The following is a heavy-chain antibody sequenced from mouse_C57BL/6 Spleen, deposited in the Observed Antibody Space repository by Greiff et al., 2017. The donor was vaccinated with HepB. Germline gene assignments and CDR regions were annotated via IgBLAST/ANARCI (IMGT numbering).Heavy chain of an antibody. CDR1: GYTFTDYY. J-gene: IGHJ4*01. V-gene: IGHV1-77*01. CDR2: IGPGSGST. Sequence: QVQLKESGAELVKPGASVKISCKASGYTFTDYYINWVKQRPGQGLEWIGKIGPGSGSTYYNEKFKGKATLTADKSSSTAYMQLSSLTSEDSAVYFCASTCPVYGSSLYAMDYWGQGTSVTVSS. D-gene: IGHD1-1*01. CDR3: ASTCPVYGSSLYAMDY.